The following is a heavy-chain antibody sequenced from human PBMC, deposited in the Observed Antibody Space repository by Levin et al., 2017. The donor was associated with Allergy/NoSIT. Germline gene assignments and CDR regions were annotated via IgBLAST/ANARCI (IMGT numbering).Heavy chain of an antibody. CDR1: GGSISSYY. CDR2: IYYSGST. D-gene: IGHD6-19*01. Sequence: SGGSLRLSCTVSGGSISSYYWSWIRQPPGKGLEWIGYIYYSGSTNYNPSLKSRVTISVDTSKNQFSLKLSSVTAADTAVYYCARDRSSSGWFPEYFDYWGQGTLVTVSS. CDR3: ARDRSSSGWFPEYFDY. J-gene: IGHJ4*02. V-gene: IGHV4-59*01.